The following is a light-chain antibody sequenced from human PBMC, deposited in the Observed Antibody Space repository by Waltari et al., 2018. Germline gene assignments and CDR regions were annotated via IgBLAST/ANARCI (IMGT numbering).Light chain of an antibody. Sequence: QSGLAQPASASGSPGPSITITCTRTSSDAGNYHLVSWYQQPPGKAPRLLIYEVTKRAPGTSDRFSASKSGNTASLSISGLQAQEDEADYYCCSYVGLGTYVFGTGTKVTV. CDR3: CSYVGLGTYV. CDR1: SSDAGNYHL. J-gene: IGLJ1*01. CDR2: EVT. V-gene: IGLV2-23*02.